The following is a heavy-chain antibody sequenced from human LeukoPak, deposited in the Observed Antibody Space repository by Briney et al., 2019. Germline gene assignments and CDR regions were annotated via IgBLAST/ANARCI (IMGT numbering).Heavy chain of an antibody. CDR2: IYNSGST. CDR3: ARDPGGCSSGWPEELDY. Sequence: PSETLSLTCTVSGGSISSGSYYWRWIRQPAGKGLEWIGRIYNSGSTNYNPSLKSRVTISVDTSKNQFSLKLSSVTAADTAVYYCARDPGGCSSGWPEELDYWGQGTLVTVSS. J-gene: IGHJ4*02. D-gene: IGHD6-19*01. CDR1: GGSISSGSYY. V-gene: IGHV4-61*02.